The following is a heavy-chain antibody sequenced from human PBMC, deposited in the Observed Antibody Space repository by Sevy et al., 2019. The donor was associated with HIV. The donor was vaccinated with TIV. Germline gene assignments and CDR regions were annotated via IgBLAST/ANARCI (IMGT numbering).Heavy chain of an antibody. CDR1: GGSISSSSYD. CDR2: MYSSGNT. V-gene: IGHV4-39*01. Sequence: SETLSLTCTVSGGSISSSSYDWGWIRQPPGKGLEWIGSMYSSGNTYYNPSLKSRVTIFVDTSKNQISLKLTSVTAADTAGDYCAGQGGILDRAFDYWGQGTLVTVSS. CDR3: AGQGGILDRAFDY. D-gene: IGHD3-3*01. J-gene: IGHJ4*02.